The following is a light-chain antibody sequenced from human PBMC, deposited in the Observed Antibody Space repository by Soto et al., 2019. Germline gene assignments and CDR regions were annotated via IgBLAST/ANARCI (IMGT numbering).Light chain of an antibody. V-gene: IGKV3-11*01. Sequence: EIVLTQSPATLSLSPGERATLSCRASQSVGSSLGWYQQKPGQAPRLLIYDASSRATGIPARFSGSGSGTDFTLTIGSLEPEDFAVYYCQQRGTWPTAFGPGTEVEI. J-gene: IGKJ3*01. CDR1: QSVGSS. CDR3: QQRGTWPTA. CDR2: DAS.